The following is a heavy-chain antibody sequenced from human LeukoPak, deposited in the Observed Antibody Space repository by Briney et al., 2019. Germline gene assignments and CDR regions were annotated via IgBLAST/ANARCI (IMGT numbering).Heavy chain of an antibody. Sequence: ASVKVSCEASGHTFTSYDINWVRQATGQGLEWMGWMNPNSGNTGYAQKFQGRVTMTRNTSISTAYMELSSLRSEDTAVYYCARVYRRDGYKFPGGYWGQGTLVTVSS. CDR2: MNPNSGNT. J-gene: IGHJ4*02. V-gene: IGHV1-8*01. D-gene: IGHD5-24*01. CDR3: ARVYRRDGYKFPGGY. CDR1: GHTFTSYD.